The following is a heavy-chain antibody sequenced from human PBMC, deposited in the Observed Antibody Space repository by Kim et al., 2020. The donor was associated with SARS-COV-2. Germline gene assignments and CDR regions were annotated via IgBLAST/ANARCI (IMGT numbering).Heavy chain of an antibody. Sequence: YADSVKGRFTISRDNSKNTLYLQMNSLRAEDTAVYYCARDTYGGYYDTIWGQGTMVTVSS. J-gene: IGHJ3*02. V-gene: IGHV3-53*01. CDR3: ARDTYGGYYDTI. D-gene: IGHD3-22*01.